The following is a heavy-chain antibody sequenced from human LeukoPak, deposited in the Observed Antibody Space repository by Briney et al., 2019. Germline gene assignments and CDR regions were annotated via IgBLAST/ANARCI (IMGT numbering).Heavy chain of an antibody. CDR3: ARLAGFGARGPNPDINYYYYYMDV. D-gene: IGHD3-10*01. CDR2: IYYSGST. Sequence: SETLSLTCTVSGASISSSSYYWGWIRRPPGKGLEWIGSIYYSGSTYYNPSLKSRVTISVDTSKNHFSLKLSSVTAADTAVYYCARLAGFGARGPNPDINYYYYYMDVWGKGTTVTVSS. CDR1: GASISSSSYY. V-gene: IGHV4-39*01. J-gene: IGHJ6*03.